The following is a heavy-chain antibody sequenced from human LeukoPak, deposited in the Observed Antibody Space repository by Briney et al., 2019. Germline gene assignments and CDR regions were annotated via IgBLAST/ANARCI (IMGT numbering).Heavy chain of an antibody. Sequence: ASVKVSCKASGYTFTGYYMHWVRQAPGQGLEWMGWINPNSGGTNYAQKFQGRVTMTRDTSISTAYMELSRLRSDDTAVYYCARVTLGRQLYSYNWFDPWGQGTLVTVSS. V-gene: IGHV1-2*02. CDR3: ARVTLGRQLYSYNWFDP. J-gene: IGHJ5*02. CDR2: INPNSGGT. D-gene: IGHD3-10*01. CDR1: GYTFTGYY.